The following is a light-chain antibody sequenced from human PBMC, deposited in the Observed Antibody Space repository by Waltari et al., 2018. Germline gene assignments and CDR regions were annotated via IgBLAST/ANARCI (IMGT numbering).Light chain of an antibody. Sequence: EIVLTQSPATLSVSPGESATLFCRASETLRDYVAWYQQKPDQAPRLLIFDGSDRATGIPNRFIGAGSGTDFTLTISSVEPEDFAVYYCQQRPNWVFGQGTRLDI. CDR1: ETLRDY. J-gene: IGKJ5*01. V-gene: IGKV3-11*01. CDR2: DGS. CDR3: QQRPNWV.